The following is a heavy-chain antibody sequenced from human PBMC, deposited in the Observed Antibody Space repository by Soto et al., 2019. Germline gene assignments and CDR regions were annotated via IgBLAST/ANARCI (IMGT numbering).Heavy chain of an antibody. CDR3: TSPSYYGSGTTGGV. Sequence: PGGSLRLSCTASGFTFGDYAMSWFRQAPGKGLEWVGFIRSKAYGGTTEYAASVKGRFTIPRDDSKSIAYLQMNSLKTEDTAVYYCTSPSYYGSGTTGGVWGQGTTVTVSS. CDR1: GFTFGDYA. D-gene: IGHD3-10*01. V-gene: IGHV3-49*03. CDR2: IRSKAYGGTT. J-gene: IGHJ6*02.